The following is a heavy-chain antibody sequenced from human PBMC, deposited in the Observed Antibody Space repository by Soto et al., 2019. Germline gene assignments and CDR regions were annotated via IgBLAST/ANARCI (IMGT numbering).Heavy chain of an antibody. V-gene: IGHV4-30-2*01. CDR1: GASITYGGYS. D-gene: IGHD5-12*01. J-gene: IGHJ4*02. CDR2: ISHLEST. CDR3: ARGGGYDPFDY. Sequence: SETLSLTCTLSGASITYGGYSWSWIRQPPGKDLEWLGYISHLESTFYNPSFQSRLTLSIDRSKNQFSLKLASMTAADAAVYYCARGGGYDPFDYWGQGTLVTVSS.